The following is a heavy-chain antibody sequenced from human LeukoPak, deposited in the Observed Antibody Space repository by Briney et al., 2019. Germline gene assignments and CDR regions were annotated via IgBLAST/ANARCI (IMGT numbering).Heavy chain of an antibody. CDR1: GGSISSGNYY. D-gene: IGHD5-18*01. Sequence: SETLSLTCTVSGGSISSGNYYWSWIRQPPGKGLEWIGYIYYSGSTNYKSSLKSRVTISVDTSKNQFSLKLSSVTAADTAVYYCARTTEGGYSYGYFYYYYMDVWGKGTTVTISS. V-gene: IGHV4-61*01. CDR2: IYYSGST. CDR3: ARTTEGGYSYGYFYYYYMDV. J-gene: IGHJ6*03.